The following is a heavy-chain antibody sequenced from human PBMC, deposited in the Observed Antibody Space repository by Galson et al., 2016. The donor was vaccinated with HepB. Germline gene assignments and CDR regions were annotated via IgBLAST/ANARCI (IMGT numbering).Heavy chain of an antibody. D-gene: IGHD5-18*01. CDR2: IYYSGST. V-gene: IGHV4-39*01. CDR1: GGSISSSSYY. CDR3: ARRFRYTYGPPYGMDV. J-gene: IGHJ6*02. Sequence: ETLSLTCTVSGGSISSSSYYWGWIRQPPGKGLEWIGSIYYSGSTYYNPSLQSRFTISVDTSKNQFSLKMSSVTSADTAVYFCARRFRYTYGPPYGMDVWGQGTTVTVSS.